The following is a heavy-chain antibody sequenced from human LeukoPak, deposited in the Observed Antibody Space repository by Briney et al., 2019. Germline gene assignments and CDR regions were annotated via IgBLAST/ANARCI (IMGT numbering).Heavy chain of an antibody. CDR3: ARYSGAKGDY. Sequence: GESLKISCKGSGYSFASYWIGWVRQLPGKGLEWMWVIYPGDSDTRYSPSFQGQVTISADKSISTAYLQWSGLKASDTAMYYCARYSGAKGDYWGQGTLVTVSS. CDR2: IYPGDSDT. CDR1: GYSFASYW. V-gene: IGHV5-51*01. D-gene: IGHD1-26*01. J-gene: IGHJ4*02.